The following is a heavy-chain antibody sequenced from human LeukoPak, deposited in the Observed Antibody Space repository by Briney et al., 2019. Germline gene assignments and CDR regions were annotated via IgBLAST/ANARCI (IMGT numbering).Heavy chain of an antibody. CDR2: ISGSGGST. V-gene: IGHV3-23*01. Sequence: GGSLRLSCAASGFTFSSYAMSWVRQAPGKGLEWVSAISGSGGSTYYADSVKGRFTISRDNSKNTLYLQMNSLRAEDTAVYYCAEGYSYGLEYFGYWGQGTLVTVSS. CDR1: GFTFSSYA. J-gene: IGHJ4*02. D-gene: IGHD5-18*01. CDR3: AEGYSYGLEYFGY.